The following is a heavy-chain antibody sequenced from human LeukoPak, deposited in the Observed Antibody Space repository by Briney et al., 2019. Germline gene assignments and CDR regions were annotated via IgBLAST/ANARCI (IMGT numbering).Heavy chain of an antibody. D-gene: IGHD1-26*01. CDR3: ASGGVGARPN. CDR1: GGSISSGSYY. J-gene: IGHJ4*02. V-gene: IGHV4-61*02. Sequence: KPSETLSLTCTVSGGSISSGSYYWSWIRQPAGKGLEWIGRIYTSGSTNYNPSLKSRVTISVDTSKNQFSLKLSSVTAADTAVYYCASGGVGARPNWGQGTLVIVSS. CDR2: IYTSGST.